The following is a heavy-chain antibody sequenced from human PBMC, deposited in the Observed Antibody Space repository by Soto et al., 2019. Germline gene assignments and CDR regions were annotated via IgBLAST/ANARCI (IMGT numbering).Heavy chain of an antibody. CDR3: SKFKYSTSVRYLQH. J-gene: IGHJ1*01. V-gene: IGHV5-51*01. D-gene: IGHD6-6*01. CDR1: GYSFTRYW. Sequence: GESLKISCXGSGYSFTRYWIGLVRQMPGKGLEWMGIIYPGDSDTIYSPSFQGQVTISADKSISNAYLQWTSLKASDTAIYYCSKFKYSTSVRYLQHWGQGTPVTVSS. CDR2: IYPGDSDT.